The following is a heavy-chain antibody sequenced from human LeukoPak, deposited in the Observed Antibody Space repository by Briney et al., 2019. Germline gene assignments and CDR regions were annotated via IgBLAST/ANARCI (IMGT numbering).Heavy chain of an antibody. CDR3: ARDQEGFDY. Sequence: ASVKVSCKASGYTFTSNYIHWVRQAPGQGLEWMGMIYPRDGSTSYARKFQGRVTVTRDTSTSTVHMELSGLRSEDTAVYYCARDQEGFDYWGQGTLVTVSS. CDR1: GYTFTSNY. CDR2: IYPRDGST. J-gene: IGHJ4*02. V-gene: IGHV1-46*01.